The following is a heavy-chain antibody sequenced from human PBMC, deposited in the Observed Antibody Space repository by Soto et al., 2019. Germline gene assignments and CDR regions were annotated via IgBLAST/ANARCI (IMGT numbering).Heavy chain of an antibody. V-gene: IGHV4-30-2*01. CDR3: ARARGDRRWFDP. Sequence: TLSHTSAVSGGTIISGGYSWSWIRQPPGKGLEWIGYIYHSGSTYYNPSLKSRVTISVDRSKNQFSLKLSSVTAADTAVYYCARARGDRRWFDPWGQGTLVT. CDR1: GGTIISGGYS. J-gene: IGHJ5*02. CDR2: IYHSGST. D-gene: IGHD2-21*01.